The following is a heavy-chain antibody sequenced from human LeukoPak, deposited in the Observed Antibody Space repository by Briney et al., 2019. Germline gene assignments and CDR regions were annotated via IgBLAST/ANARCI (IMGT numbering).Heavy chain of an antibody. V-gene: IGHV1-69*13. CDR2: IIPIFGTA. CDR1: GGTFSSYA. D-gene: IGHD3-3*01. J-gene: IGHJ5*02. CDR3: ARGYYDFWSGLHRANNWFDP. Sequence: GASVKVSCKASGGTFSSYAISWVRQAPGQGLEWMGGIIPIFGTANYAQKFQGRVTITADESTSTAYMEPSSLRSEDTAVYYCARGYYDFWSGLHRANNWFDPWGQGTLVTVSS.